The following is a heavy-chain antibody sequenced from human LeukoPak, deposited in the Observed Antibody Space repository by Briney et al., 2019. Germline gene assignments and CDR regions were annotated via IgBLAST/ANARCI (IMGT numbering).Heavy chain of an antibody. CDR3: VAGSGYSPADAFYI. CDR1: GLTFDDYA. V-gene: IGHV3-9*01. D-gene: IGHD5-18*01. CDR2: ISWNSGKP. Sequence: GGSLRLSCAAPGLTFDDYAMYWVRQAPGKGLEWVEGISWNSGKPGYVDSVNGRFTVSIDNAKNSLFLQMNSLRTEDAALYYCVAGSGYSPADAFYIWGQGTRLTVSS. J-gene: IGHJ3*02.